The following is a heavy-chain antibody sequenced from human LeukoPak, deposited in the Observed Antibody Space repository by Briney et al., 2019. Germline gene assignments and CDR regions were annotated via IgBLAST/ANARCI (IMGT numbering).Heavy chain of an antibody. CDR1: GGSISSGGYS. CDR3: ARSYVDTAMPADY. V-gene: IGHV4-30-2*01. Sequence: SETLSLTCAVSGGSISSGGYSWSWIRQPPGKGLEWIGYIYHGGSTYYNPSLKSRVTISVDRSKNQFSLKLSSVTAADTAVYYCARSYVDTAMPADYWGQGTLVTVSS. J-gene: IGHJ4*02. D-gene: IGHD5-18*01. CDR2: IYHGGST.